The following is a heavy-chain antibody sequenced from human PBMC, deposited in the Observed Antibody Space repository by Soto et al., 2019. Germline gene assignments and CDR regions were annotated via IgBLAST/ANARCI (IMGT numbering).Heavy chain of an antibody. CDR1: GFTFSSYG. V-gene: IGHV3-30*18. J-gene: IGHJ3*02. CDR2: ISYDGSNK. D-gene: IGHD2-2*01. CDR3: ANGHCSSTSCYAGGAFDI. Sequence: GGSLRLSCAASGFTFSSYGMHWVRQAPGKGLEWVAVISYDGSNKYYADSVKGRFTISRDNSKNTLYLQMNSLRAEDTAVYYCANGHCSSTSCYAGGAFDIWGQGTMVTVSS.